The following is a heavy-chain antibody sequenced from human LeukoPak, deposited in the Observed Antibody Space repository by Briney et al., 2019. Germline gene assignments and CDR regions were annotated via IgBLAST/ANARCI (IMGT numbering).Heavy chain of an antibody. CDR3: AKDRGVATSIFDY. CDR1: GFSLRNYG. D-gene: IGHD5-12*01. CDR2: ISYDGSNK. J-gene: IGHJ4*02. Sequence: GGSLRLSCAASGFSLRNYGMHWVRQAPGKGLEWVAVISYDGSNKYYADSVKGRFTVSRDNSKNTLYLQMNSLRAEDTAVYYCAKDRGVATSIFDYWGQGTLVTVSS. V-gene: IGHV3-30*18.